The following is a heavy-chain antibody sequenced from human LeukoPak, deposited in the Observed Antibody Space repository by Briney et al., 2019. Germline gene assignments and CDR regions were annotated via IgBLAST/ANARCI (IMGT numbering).Heavy chain of an antibody. Sequence: GGSLRLSCTASGFTFGDYAMSWVRQAPGKGLEWVSAISGSGGSTYYADSVKGRFTISRDNSKNTLYLQMNSLRAEDTAVYYCAKTVLLWFGESNWFDPWGQGTLVTVSS. CDR3: AKTVLLWFGESNWFDP. CDR1: GFTFGDYA. V-gene: IGHV3-23*01. J-gene: IGHJ5*02. D-gene: IGHD3-10*01. CDR2: ISGSGGST.